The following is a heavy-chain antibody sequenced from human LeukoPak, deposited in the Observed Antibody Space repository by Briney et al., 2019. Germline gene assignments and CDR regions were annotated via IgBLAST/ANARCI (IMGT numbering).Heavy chain of an antibody. D-gene: IGHD1-1*01. V-gene: IGHV3-23*01. CDR2: ISSSGDAT. CDR3: AKSLLTTATGTGRAFDI. J-gene: IGHJ3*02. CDR1: GFTSSHYA. Sequence: GGSLRLSCAASGFTSSHYAMSWVRQAPGKGLEWVSSISSSGDATYYADPVKGRFTISRDNSKNTLYLQMNSLRAEDSAEYYCAKSLLTTATGTGRAFDIWGQGTMVTVSA.